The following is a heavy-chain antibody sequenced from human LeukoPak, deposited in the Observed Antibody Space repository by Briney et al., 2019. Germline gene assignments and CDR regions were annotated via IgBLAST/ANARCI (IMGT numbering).Heavy chain of an antibody. Sequence: PGGSLRLSCAASGFTFSSYGMSWVRQAPGKGLEWVSAISGSGGTTHYADSVKGRFTISRDNSKNTLYLQMNSLRAEDTAVYYCAKVAISTAIPYYYMDVWGKGTTVTVSS. D-gene: IGHD2-21*02. CDR3: AKVAISTAIPYYYMDV. CDR2: ISGSGGTT. CDR1: GFTFSSYG. J-gene: IGHJ6*03. V-gene: IGHV3-23*01.